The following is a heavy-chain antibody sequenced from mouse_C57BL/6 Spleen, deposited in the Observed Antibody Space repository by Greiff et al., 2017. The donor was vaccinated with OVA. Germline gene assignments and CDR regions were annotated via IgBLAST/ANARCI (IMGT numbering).Heavy chain of an antibody. V-gene: IGHV1-52*01. CDR1: GYTFTSYW. CDR2: IDPSDSET. CDR3: ARRRSPRAMDY. J-gene: IGHJ4*01. Sequence: QVQLQQPGAELVRPGSSVKLSCKASGYTFTSYWMHWVKQRPIQGLEWIGNIDPSDSETHYNQKFKDKATLTVDKSSSTAYMQLSSLTSEDSAVYYCARRRSPRAMDYWGQGTSVTVSS.